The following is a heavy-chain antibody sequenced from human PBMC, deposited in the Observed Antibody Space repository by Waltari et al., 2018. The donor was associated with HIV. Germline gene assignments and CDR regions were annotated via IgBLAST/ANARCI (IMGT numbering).Heavy chain of an antibody. V-gene: IGHV4-61*02. D-gene: IGHD1-26*01. CDR2: IYTSGST. J-gene: IGHJ4*02. CDR1: GGSISSGSSS. Sequence: QVQLQESGPGLVKPSQTLSPTCPLSGGSISSGSSSWSWLRQPAWKGLEWIRRIYTSGSTNYNPTLKSRVTISVDTAKNQCSLKLSYVTAADTAVYYCARDDPLVGATPYYWGQGTLVTVSS. CDR3: ARDDPLVGATPYY.